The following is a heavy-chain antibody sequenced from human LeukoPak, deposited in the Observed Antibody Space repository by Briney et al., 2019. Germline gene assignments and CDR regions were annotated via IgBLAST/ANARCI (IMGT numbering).Heavy chain of an antibody. CDR3: ARHQETGSVVVPAADFDY. J-gene: IGHJ4*02. CDR1: GYSFTSYW. CDR2: IYPGDSDT. D-gene: IGHD2-2*01. V-gene: IGHV5-51*01. Sequence: GESLQISCKGSGYSFTSYWIGWVRQMPGKGLEWMGIIYPGDSDTRYSPSFQGQVTISADKSISTAYLQWSSLKASDTAMYYCARHQETGSVVVPAADFDYWGQGTLVTVSS.